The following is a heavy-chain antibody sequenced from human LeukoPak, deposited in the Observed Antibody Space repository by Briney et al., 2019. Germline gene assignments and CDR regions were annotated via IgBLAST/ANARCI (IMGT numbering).Heavy chain of an antibody. J-gene: IGHJ5*02. D-gene: IGHD2-2*01. Sequence: GGSLRLSCAASGFTFSSYGMHWVRQAPGKGLEWVAVIWYDGSNKYYADSVKGRFTISRDNSKNTLHLQMNSLRAEDTAVYYCARDGVVVPATANWFDPWGQGTLVTVSS. CDR3: ARDGVVVPATANWFDP. CDR1: GFTFSSYG. V-gene: IGHV3-33*01. CDR2: IWYDGSNK.